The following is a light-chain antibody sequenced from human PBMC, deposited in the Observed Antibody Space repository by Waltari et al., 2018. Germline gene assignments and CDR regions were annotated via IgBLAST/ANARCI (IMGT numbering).Light chain of an antibody. CDR3: QQYGSSPLT. Sequence: ETLLTQSPGTLSLSPGQRVTLSCRTSQSVSSDYLAWYQQKPGQAPRLLIYGASSRATGIPDRFSGSGSGTDFTLAISRLEPEDFAVYYCQQYGSSPLTFGGGTKVEIK. CDR2: GAS. J-gene: IGKJ4*01. V-gene: IGKV3-20*01. CDR1: QSVSSDY.